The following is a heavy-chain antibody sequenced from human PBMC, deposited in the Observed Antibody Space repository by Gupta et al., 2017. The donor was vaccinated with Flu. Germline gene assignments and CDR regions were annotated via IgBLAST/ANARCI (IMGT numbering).Heavy chain of an antibody. V-gene: IGHV1-2*06. J-gene: IGHJ5*02. CDR2: VNPHSGST. Sequence: VQLVQSGTDVKKPGASVRVSCKASGYSFTDYYVHWVRQAPGQGLEWMGRVNPHSGSTNYEQKFQGRVTLAMDTSISTAYMELTRLRSDDTAVYYCAREKFCSTASCYRWFDPWGQGTLVTVSS. CDR1: GYSFTDYY. D-gene: IGHD2-2*02. CDR3: AREKFCSTASCYRWFDP.